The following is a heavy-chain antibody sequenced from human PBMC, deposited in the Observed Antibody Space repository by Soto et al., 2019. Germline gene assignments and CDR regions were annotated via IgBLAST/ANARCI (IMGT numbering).Heavy chain of an antibody. CDR3: TTASSSRPYYYYGMDV. CDR2: IKSKTDGGTT. CDR1: GFTFSNAW. D-gene: IGHD6-6*01. Sequence: PGGSLRLSCAASGFTFSNAWMNWVRQAPGKGLEWVGRIKSKTDGGTTDYAAPVKGRFTISRDDSKNTLYLQMNSLKTEDTAVYYCTTASSSRPYYYYGMDVWGQGTTVTVSS. J-gene: IGHJ6*02. V-gene: IGHV3-15*07.